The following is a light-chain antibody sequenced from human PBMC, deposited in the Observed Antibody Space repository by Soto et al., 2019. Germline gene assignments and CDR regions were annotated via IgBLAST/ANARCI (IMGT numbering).Light chain of an antibody. V-gene: IGKV3-20*01. CDR1: QSVSSSY. CDR3: QQYGSSSYT. CDR2: EAS. J-gene: IGKJ2*01. Sequence: EIVLTQSPGTLSLSPGERATLSCRASQSVSSSYLAWYQQKPGQAPRLLIYEASSRATGIPDRFSGSGSGTDFTLTISRLEPEDFAVYYCQQYGSSSYTFGQGTKLEIK.